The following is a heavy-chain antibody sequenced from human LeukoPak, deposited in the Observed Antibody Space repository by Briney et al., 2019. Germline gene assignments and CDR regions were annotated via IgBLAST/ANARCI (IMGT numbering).Heavy chain of an antibody. CDR2: ISSSGSTI. V-gene: IGHV3-48*03. CDR1: GFTFSSYE. CDR3: AREKRGSIAVAGTDY. J-gene: IGHJ4*02. Sequence: GGSLRLSCAASGFTFSSYEMNWVRQAPGKGLEWVSYISSSGSTIYYADSVKGRFTISRDNAKNSLYLQMNSLRAEDTAVYYCAREKRGSIAVAGTDYWGQGTLVTVSS. D-gene: IGHD6-19*01.